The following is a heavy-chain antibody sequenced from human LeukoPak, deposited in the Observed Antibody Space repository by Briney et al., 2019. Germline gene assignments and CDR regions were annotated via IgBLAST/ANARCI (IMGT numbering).Heavy chain of an antibody. CDR2: ISYDGSNK. J-gene: IGHJ4*02. Sequence: PGGSLRLSCSASGFTFSSYAMHWVRQAPGKGLEWVAVISYDGSNKYYPDSVKGRFTISRDNSKNTLFLQMNSLRTDDTAVYYCAKTDYGDRGVDYWGQGTLATVSS. V-gene: IGHV3-30*18. CDR1: GFTFSSYA. CDR3: AKTDYGDRGVDY. D-gene: IGHD4-17*01.